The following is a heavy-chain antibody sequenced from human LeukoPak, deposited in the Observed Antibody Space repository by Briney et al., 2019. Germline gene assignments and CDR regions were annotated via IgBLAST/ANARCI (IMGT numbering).Heavy chain of an antibody. CDR1: GYTFTSYG. D-gene: IGHD6-13*01. CDR2: ISAYNGNT. CDR3: ARVAAAGEYNWFDP. Sequence: ASVKVSCKASGYTFTSYGISWVRQAPGQGLEWMGWISAYNGNTNYAQKLQGRVTMTTDTSTSTANMELRSLRSDDTAVYYCARVAAAGEYNWFDPWGQGTLVTVSS. J-gene: IGHJ5*02. V-gene: IGHV1-18*01.